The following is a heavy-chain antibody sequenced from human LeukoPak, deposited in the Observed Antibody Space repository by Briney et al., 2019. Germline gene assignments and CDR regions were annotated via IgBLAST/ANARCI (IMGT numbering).Heavy chain of an antibody. J-gene: IGHJ3*02. CDR2: LYNGGDT. Sequence: SETLSLTCTVSGASIGSLYWVWIRQPAGKGLEWIGRLYNGGDTNYSPSLRSRVTMPVDTSKNQFSLKLKSVTAADTAVYYCARGVEASGVGFYAFDIWGQGTMVTVSS. D-gene: IGHD6-13*01. CDR1: GASIGSLY. CDR3: ARGVEASGVGFYAFDI. V-gene: IGHV4-4*07.